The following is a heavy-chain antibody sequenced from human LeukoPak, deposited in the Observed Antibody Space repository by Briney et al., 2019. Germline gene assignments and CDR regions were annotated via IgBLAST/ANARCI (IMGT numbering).Heavy chain of an antibody. Sequence: SGGSLRLSCAASGFTFSSYAMSWVRQAPGKGLEWVSAISGSGGSTYYADSVRGRFAISRDNAKNTLYLEMNSLRAEDTAVYYCARGASARQDSWGQGTLVTVSS. CDR3: ARGASARQDS. CDR1: GFTFSSYA. D-gene: IGHD2-2*01. CDR2: ISGSGGST. J-gene: IGHJ4*02. V-gene: IGHV3-23*01.